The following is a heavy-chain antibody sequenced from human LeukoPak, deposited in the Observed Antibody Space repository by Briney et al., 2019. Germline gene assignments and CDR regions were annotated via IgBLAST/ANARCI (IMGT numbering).Heavy chain of an antibody. CDR1: GYTFTSYG. V-gene: IGHV1-18*01. CDR2: ISAYNGNT. D-gene: IGHD3-9*01. CDR3: ARSPVLRYFDWLFYFDY. Sequence: ASVKVSCKASGYTFTSYGISWVRQAPGQGLEWMGWISAYNGNTNYAQKLQGRVTMTTDTSTSTAYMELRSLRSDDTAVYYCARSPVLRYFDWLFYFDYWGQGTLVTVSS. J-gene: IGHJ4*02.